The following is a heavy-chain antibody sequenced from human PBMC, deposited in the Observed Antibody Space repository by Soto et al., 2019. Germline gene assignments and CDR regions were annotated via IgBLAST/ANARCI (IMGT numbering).Heavy chain of an antibody. CDR2: IDPSDSYT. J-gene: IGHJ6*02. D-gene: IGHD3-3*01. CDR3: ARLKGYYDFWTYYYGMDV. V-gene: IGHV5-10-1*01. CDR1: GYSFTSYC. Sequence: LGESLKISCKGSGYSFTSYCISWVRQMPGKGLEWMGRIDPSDSYTNYSPSFQGHVTISADKSISTAYLQWSSLKASDTAMYYCARLKGYYDFWTYYYGMDVWGQGTTVTVSS.